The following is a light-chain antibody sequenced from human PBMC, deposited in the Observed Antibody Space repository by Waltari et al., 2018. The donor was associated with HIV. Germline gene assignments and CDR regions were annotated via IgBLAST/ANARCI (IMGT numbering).Light chain of an antibody. V-gene: IGKV3-20*01. CDR1: QSVGSND. J-gene: IGKJ2*01. CDR3: QQYGSSPLYT. CDR2: AAS. Sequence: EIVVTQSPGTLSLSPGESATLSCRDSQSVGSNDLAWSQQETGQAPRLLIHAASRKAPDMADRFSGSVYATDFIVTNSSLEPGDIAVYYCQQYGSSPLYTFGQGTTVEIK.